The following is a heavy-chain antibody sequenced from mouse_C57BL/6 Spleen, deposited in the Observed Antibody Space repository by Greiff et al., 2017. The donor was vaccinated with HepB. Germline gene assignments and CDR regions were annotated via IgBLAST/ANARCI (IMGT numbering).Heavy chain of an antibody. CDR1: GYTFTSSG. V-gene: IGHV1-81*01. D-gene: IGHD1-1*01. CDR3: AREATVVAGAMDY. CDR2: IYPRSGNT. J-gene: IGHJ4*01. Sequence: SGAELARPGASVKLSCKASGYTFTSSGISWVKQRTGQGLEWIGEIYPRSGNTYYNEKFKGKATLTADKSSSTAYMELRSLTSEDSAVYFCAREATVVAGAMDYWGQGTSVTVSS.